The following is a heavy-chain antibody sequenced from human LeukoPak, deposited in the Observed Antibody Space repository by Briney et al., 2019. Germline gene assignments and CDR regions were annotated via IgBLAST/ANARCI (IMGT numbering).Heavy chain of an antibody. D-gene: IGHD3-10*01. J-gene: IGHJ4*02. V-gene: IGHV3-74*01. CDR2: SNSDGSST. CDR1: GFTFSSHW. Sequence: GGSLRLSCAASGFTFSSHWMHWVRQAPGKGLVWVSRSNSDGSSTSCGDSVKGRFTISRDNAKNTLYLQMNSLRAEDTAVYYCSRGPGVAGRFFVGDQWGQGTLVTVSS. CDR3: SRGPGVAGRFFVGDQ.